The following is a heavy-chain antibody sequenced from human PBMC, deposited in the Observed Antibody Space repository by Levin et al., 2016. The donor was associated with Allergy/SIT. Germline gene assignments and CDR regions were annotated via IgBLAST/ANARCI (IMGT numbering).Heavy chain of an antibody. V-gene: IGHV3-33*01. J-gene: IGHJ4*02. Sequence: WIRQPPGKGLEWVAVIWYDGSNKYYADSVKGRFTISRDNSKNTLYLQMNSLRAEDTAVYYCARDVERYSYPSDYFDYWGQGTLVTVSS. CDR2: IWYDGSNK. CDR3: ARDVERYSYPSDYFDY. D-gene: IGHD5-18*01.